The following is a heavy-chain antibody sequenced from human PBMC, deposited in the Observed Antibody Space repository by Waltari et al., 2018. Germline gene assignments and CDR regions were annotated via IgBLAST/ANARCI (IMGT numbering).Heavy chain of an antibody. CDR3: ARALSGGDRPSWFDP. CDR2: IYHSGST. D-gene: IGHD3-10*01. V-gene: IGHV4-38-2*02. CDR1: GYSLSSGYY. J-gene: IGHJ5*02. Sequence: QVQLQESGPGLVKPSETLSLTCTVSGYSLSSGYYWGWIRQPPGKGREWIGSIYHSGSTYYSPSLKSRVTISVDTSKNQFSLKLSSVTAADTAVYYCARALSGGDRPSWFDPWGQGTLVTVSS.